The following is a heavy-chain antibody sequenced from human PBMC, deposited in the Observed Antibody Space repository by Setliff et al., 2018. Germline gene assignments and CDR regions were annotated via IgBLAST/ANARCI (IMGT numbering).Heavy chain of an antibody. V-gene: IGHV3-15*01. Sequence: GGSLRLSCAVPELIFSHTWMNWVRQAPRKGLEWVGRIKGQTDGGTTDYAAPVKGRFSISRDDSKNTVYLQMNSLKTEDTAVYYCTTGYISGYYIGHWGLGTLVTVSS. J-gene: IGHJ4*02. CDR2: IKGQTDGGTT. CDR3: TTGYISGYYIGH. D-gene: IGHD6-19*01. CDR1: ELIFSHTW.